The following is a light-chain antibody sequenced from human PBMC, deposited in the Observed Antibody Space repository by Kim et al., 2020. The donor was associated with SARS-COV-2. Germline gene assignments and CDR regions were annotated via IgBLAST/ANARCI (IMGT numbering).Light chain of an antibody. CDR1: SSDVVGYNY. CDR2: EVS. CDR3: SSYAGSNFVV. V-gene: IGLV2-8*01. Sequence: QSFTMSCTGTSSDVVGYNYVSWYHQHPGKAPKLMIYEVSKRPSGVPDRFSGSKSGNTASLTVSGLQAEDEADYYCSSYAGSNFVVFGGGTQLTVL. J-gene: IGLJ2*01.